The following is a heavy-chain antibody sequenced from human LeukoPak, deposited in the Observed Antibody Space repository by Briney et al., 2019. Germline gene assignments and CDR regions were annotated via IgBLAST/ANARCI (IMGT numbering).Heavy chain of an antibody. Sequence: TGESLRLSCAASGLTFTTYWMSWVRQAPGKGLEWVANINQDGTEKYYVDSVKGRFTISRDDAKRSLYLQMNSLRVEDTAVYYCAKVAKYYYGSETYYFFEHWGQGTPVTASS. J-gene: IGHJ4*02. CDR1: GLTFTTYW. CDR2: INQDGTEK. CDR3: AKVAKYYYGSETYYFFEH. V-gene: IGHV3-7*01. D-gene: IGHD3-10*01.